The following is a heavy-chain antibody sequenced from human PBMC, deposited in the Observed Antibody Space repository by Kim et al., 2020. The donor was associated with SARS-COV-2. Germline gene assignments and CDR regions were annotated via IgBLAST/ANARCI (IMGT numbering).Heavy chain of an antibody. J-gene: IGHJ5*02. D-gene: IGHD3-16*01. Sequence: ADSGKGRFTISRDNSKNTRYLQRNSLGAEDTAVNYCARSIQGGPNWFDPWGQGTLVTVSS. CDR3: ARSIQGGPNWFDP. V-gene: IGHV3-30*01.